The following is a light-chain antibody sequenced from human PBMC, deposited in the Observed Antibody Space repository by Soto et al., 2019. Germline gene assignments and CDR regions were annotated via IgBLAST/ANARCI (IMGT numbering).Light chain of an antibody. V-gene: IGKV1-5*03. CDR1: QSINNW. Sequence: DIQMTQSPSTLSASVGDRVTITCRASQSINNWLAWYQQKPGKAPNLLIYKASSLESGVPSRFSGSGSGTEFTLTVSSLQPDVFATYYCQQYDSYPFTFGGGTKVEIK. CDR3: QQYDSYPFT. J-gene: IGKJ4*01. CDR2: KAS.